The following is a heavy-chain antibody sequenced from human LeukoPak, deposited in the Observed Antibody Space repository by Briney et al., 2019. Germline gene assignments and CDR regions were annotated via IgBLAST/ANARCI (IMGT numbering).Heavy chain of an antibody. CDR1: GGSFSGYY. D-gene: IGHD1-7*01. CDR2: INHSGST. CDR3: ARGRTYNWNYFRSYYYMDV. J-gene: IGHJ6*03. Sequence: PSETLSLTCAVYGGSFSGYYWSWIRQPPGKGLEWIGEINHSGSTNYNPSLKGRVTISVDTSKNRFSLKLSSVTAADTAVYYCARGRTYNWNYFRSYYYMDVWGKGTTVTVSS. V-gene: IGHV4-34*01.